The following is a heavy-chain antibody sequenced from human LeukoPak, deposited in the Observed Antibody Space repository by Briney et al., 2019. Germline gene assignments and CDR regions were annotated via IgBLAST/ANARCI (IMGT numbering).Heavy chain of an antibody. CDR1: GFTFSNYA. CDR2: ISHDGSSE. CDR3: ASRFEWLSSFDY. J-gene: IGHJ4*02. V-gene: IGHV3-30*03. Sequence: GGSLRLSCAASGFTFSNYAMHWVRRAPGKGLAWVALISHDGSSEYYGDSMKGRFTISRDNSRNTFYLQMNSLRAEDTAVYYCASRFEWLSSFDYWGQGTLVTVSS. D-gene: IGHD3-3*01.